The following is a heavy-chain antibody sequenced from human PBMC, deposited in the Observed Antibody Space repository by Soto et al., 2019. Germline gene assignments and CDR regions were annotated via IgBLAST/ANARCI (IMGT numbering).Heavy chain of an antibody. Sequence: SETLSLTCTISGGSISVYYWSWVRQPPGHELEWIGYIYASGSPYYNPSLRSRVTISADTSKNQLSLKLTSPTAADPAVYYCARGVGSSPPRYWGRGTPVTVSS. CDR3: ARGVGSSPPRY. D-gene: IGHD1-26*01. V-gene: IGHV4-59*01. CDR1: GGSISVYY. CDR2: IYASGSP. J-gene: IGHJ4*02.